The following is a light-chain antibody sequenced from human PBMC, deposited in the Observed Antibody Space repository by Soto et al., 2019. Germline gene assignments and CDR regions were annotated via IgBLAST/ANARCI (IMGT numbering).Light chain of an antibody. CDR1: QRISSN. CDR3: QQYKDWPPYT. V-gene: IGKV3-15*01. Sequence: EILMTQSQATLSFSPGERATLSCRASQRISSNVAWYQQKPGQDPRHLIYGASTRVTGVPARFSGGGSGTEFTLTISSLQSEDFAVSFCQQYKDWPPYTFGQGTKLEIK. CDR2: GAS. J-gene: IGKJ2*01.